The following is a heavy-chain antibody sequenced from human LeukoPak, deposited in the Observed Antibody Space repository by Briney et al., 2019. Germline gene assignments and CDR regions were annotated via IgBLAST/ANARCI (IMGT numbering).Heavy chain of an antibody. J-gene: IGHJ3*02. V-gene: IGHV4-38-2*01. CDR3: ARYPPHRYYYDSSGRPGSDAFDI. D-gene: IGHD3-22*01. CDR2: IYHTGTT. Sequence: PSETLSLTCSVSGISVNTTYFWGWIRQAPGKGLEWIGSIYHTGTTDYNPSLKSRVTISVDTSKNQFSLKLSSVTAADTAVYYCARYPPHRYYYDSSGRPGSDAFDIWGQGTMVTVSS. CDR1: GISVNTTYF.